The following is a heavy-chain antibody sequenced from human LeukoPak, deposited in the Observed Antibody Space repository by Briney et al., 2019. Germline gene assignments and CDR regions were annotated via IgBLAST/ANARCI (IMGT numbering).Heavy chain of an antibody. CDR2: MSYDGSNK. Sequence: GGSLRLSCAASGFTFSSYGMHWVRQAPGKGLEWVAVMSYDGSNKYYADSVKGRFTISRDNSKNTLYLQMNSLRAEDTAVYYCAKSGYCSGGSCYAFDYWGQGTLVTVSS. J-gene: IGHJ4*02. CDR3: AKSGYCSGGSCYAFDY. V-gene: IGHV3-30*18. D-gene: IGHD2-15*01. CDR1: GFTFSSYG.